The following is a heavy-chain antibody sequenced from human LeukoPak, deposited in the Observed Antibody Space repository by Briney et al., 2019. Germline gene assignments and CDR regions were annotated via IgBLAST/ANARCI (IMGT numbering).Heavy chain of an antibody. J-gene: IGHJ5*02. V-gene: IGHV1-18*01. CDR2: INAYNGNT. Sequence: ASVKVSCKASGYTFTSYGIGWVRQAPGQGLEWMGWINAYNGNTNYAQKLQGRVTMTTDTSTSTAYMELRSLRSDDTAVYYCARCLPYSSQNWFDPWGQGTLVTVSS. CDR1: GYTFTSYG. D-gene: IGHD6-19*01. CDR3: ARCLPYSSQNWFDP.